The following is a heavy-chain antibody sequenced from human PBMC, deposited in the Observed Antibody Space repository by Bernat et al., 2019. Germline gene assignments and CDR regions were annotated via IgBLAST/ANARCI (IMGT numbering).Heavy chain of an antibody. V-gene: IGHV3-66*01. Sequence: EVQLVESGGGSVQPGGSLRLSCAVSGFTVSNNYMNWVRQAPGKGLEWVSVIYSDGSTYHADSVKGRFTISRDNSKNTLYLQMNSLRAEDTAVYYCARDDGYGGPFDYWGQGTLVTVSS. CDR3: ARDDGYGGPFDY. J-gene: IGHJ4*02. CDR2: IYSDGST. D-gene: IGHD3-10*01. CDR1: GFTVSNNY.